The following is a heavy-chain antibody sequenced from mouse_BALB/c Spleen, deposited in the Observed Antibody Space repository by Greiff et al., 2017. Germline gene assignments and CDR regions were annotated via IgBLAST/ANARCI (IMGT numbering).Heavy chain of an antibody. V-gene: IGHV5-6-3*01. CDR3: AREGGTARALFDY. Sequence: DVQLVESGGGLVQPGGSLKLSCAASGFTFSSYGMSWVRQTPDKRLELVATINSNGGSTYYPDSVKGRFTISRDNAKNTLYLQMSSLKSEDTAMYYCAREGGTARALFDYWGQGTTLTVSS. CDR2: INSNGGST. CDR1: GFTFSSYG. D-gene: IGHD3-2*01. J-gene: IGHJ2*01.